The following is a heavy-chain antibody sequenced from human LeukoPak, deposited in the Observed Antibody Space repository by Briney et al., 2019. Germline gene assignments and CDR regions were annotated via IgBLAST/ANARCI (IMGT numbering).Heavy chain of an antibody. Sequence: ASVKVSCKASGYTFTGYYMHWVRQAPGQGLEWMGWINPNSGGTNYAQKFQGRVTMTRDTSISTAYMELSRLRSDDTAVYYCARDYGDYGDYFDYWGQGTLVTVSS. CDR2: INPNSGGT. CDR3: ARDYGDYGDYFDY. D-gene: IGHD4-17*01. CDR1: GYTFTGYY. V-gene: IGHV1-2*02. J-gene: IGHJ4*02.